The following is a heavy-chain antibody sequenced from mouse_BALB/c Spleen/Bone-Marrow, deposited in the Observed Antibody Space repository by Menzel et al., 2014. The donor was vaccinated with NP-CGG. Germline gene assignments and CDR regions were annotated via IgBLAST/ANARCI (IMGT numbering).Heavy chain of an antibody. CDR1: GYTFTSYT. Sequence: VKLVESGAELARPGASVKMSCKASGYTFTSYTMHWVKQRPGQGLEWIGYINPSSGYTNYNQKFKDKATLTADKSSSTACMQLSSLTSEVSAVYYCARERNWDSFACWGQGTLVTVSA. CDR3: ARERNWDSFAC. V-gene: IGHV1-4*01. CDR2: INPSSGYT. D-gene: IGHD4-1*01. J-gene: IGHJ3*01.